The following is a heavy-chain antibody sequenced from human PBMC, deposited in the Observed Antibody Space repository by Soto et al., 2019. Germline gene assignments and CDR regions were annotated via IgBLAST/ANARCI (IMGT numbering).Heavy chain of an antibody. D-gene: IGHD1-26*01. CDR1: HEIFTTNW. J-gene: IGHJ4*02. V-gene: IGHV5-10-1*01. Sequence: PGESLKISCRASHEIFTTNWITWVRQRPGKGLEWVGRIDPSDSYTTYNPSLKGHVVLSVDKSVKTAFLQWPSLRASDTGIYFCGRDFGSGHADFWGQGTSVTVSS. CDR3: GRDFGSGHADF. CDR2: IDPSDSYT.